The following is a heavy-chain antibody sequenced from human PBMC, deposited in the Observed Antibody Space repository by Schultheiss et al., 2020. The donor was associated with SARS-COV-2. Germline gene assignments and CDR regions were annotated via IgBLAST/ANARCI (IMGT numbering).Heavy chain of an antibody. CDR2: ISGSGGST. V-gene: IGHV3-23*01. Sequence: GGSLRLSCAASGFSFSDYYMKWVSQAPGKGLEWVSAISGSGGSTYYADSVKGRFTISRDNSKNSMFLQLDSLRPEDTAVYYCAKDGRTTGLNWFDPWGQGTLVTVSS. J-gene: IGHJ5*02. CDR1: GFSFSDYY. CDR3: AKDGRTTGLNWFDP. D-gene: IGHD4-17*01.